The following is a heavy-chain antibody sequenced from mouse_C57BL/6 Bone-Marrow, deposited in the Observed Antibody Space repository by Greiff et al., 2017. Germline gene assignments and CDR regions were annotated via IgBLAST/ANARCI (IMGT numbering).Heavy chain of an antibody. CDR2: IDPNSGGT. V-gene: IGHV1-72*01. J-gene: IGHJ4*01. Sequence: QVQLQQPGAELVKPGASVKLSCKASGYTFTSYWMHWVKQRPGRGLEWIGRIDPNSGGTKYNEKFKSKATLTVDKPSSTAYMQLSSLTSEDSAVXYCASACYGSSLYAMDYWGQGTSVTVSS. CDR1: GYTFTSYW. CDR3: ASACYGSSLYAMDY. D-gene: IGHD1-1*01.